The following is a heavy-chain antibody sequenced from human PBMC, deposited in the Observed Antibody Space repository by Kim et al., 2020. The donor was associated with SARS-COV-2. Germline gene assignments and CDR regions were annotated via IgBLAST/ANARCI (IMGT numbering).Heavy chain of an antibody. Sequence: GGSLRLSCAASGFTFSSYGMHWVRQAPGKGLEWVAVIWYDGSNKYYADSVKGRFTISIDNSKNTLYLQMNSLRAEDTAVYYCARDQGDGYNYVLYYYYGMDVWGQGTTVTVSS. CDR1: GFTFSSYG. J-gene: IGHJ6*02. D-gene: IGHD5-12*01. CDR2: IWYDGSNK. CDR3: ARDQGDGYNYVLYYYYGMDV. V-gene: IGHV3-33*01.